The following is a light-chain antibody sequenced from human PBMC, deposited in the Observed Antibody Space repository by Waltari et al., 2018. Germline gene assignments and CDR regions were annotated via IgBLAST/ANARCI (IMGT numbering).Light chain of an antibody. CDR3: NSRDSSDNHLV. V-gene: IGLV3-19*01. CDR1: SRRNYH. Sequence: SSELTQDPAVSVALGQTVRITCQGESRRNYHVSWYQQKPPQAPVLHISSKNNRPSGIPDRFSGSSSGNTASLTITGAQAEDEADYYCNSRDSSDNHLVFGTGTKVTVL. J-gene: IGLJ1*01. CDR2: SKN.